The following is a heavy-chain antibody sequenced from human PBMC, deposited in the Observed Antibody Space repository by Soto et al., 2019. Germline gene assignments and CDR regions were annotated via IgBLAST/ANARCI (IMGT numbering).Heavy chain of an antibody. J-gene: IGHJ3*02. CDR2: ISAYNGNT. Sequence: QAQLVQSGAELKKPGASVKVSCKASGYPFTNSGISWVRQAPGQGLEWMGWISAYNGNTNYAQNLQGRVSMTTDTSKSTAYLELRSLRSDDTAVYFCATDTIFGSEAFDIWGQGTLVTVSS. CDR1: GYPFTNSG. D-gene: IGHD3-3*01. CDR3: ATDTIFGSEAFDI. V-gene: IGHV1-18*01.